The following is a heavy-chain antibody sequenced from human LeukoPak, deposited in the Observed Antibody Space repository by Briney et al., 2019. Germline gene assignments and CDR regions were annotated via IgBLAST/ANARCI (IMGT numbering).Heavy chain of an antibody. Sequence: SETLSLTCSVSGDSLRNGYYWGFIRQPPGKGLEWIASVYHSGKTYCNPSLKSRVTMSVDTSNNQFSLKLTSVSAADTAVYYCARVHSGEIDYWGQGTLVTVSS. J-gene: IGHJ4*02. CDR3: ARVHSGEIDY. D-gene: IGHD3-10*01. CDR1: GDSLRNGYY. CDR2: VYHSGKT. V-gene: IGHV4-38-2*02.